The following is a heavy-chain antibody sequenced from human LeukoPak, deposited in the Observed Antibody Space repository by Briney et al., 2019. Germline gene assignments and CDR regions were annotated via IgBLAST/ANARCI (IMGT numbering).Heavy chain of an antibody. D-gene: IGHD6-13*01. J-gene: IGHJ4*02. CDR3: ARGIAAAGRFDY. Sequence: SETLSLTCTVSGGYISSDYWSWIRQPPGKGLEWIGYVYYSGSTNYNPSLKSRVTISVDTSKNQFSLKLSSVTAADTAVYYCARGIAAAGRFDYWGQGTLVTVSS. V-gene: IGHV4-59*12. CDR2: VYYSGST. CDR1: GGYISSDY.